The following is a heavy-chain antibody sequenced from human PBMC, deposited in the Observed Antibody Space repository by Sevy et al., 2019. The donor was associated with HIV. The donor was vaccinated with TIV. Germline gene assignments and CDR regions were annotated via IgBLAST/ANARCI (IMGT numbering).Heavy chain of an antibody. D-gene: IGHD4-17*01. V-gene: IGHV3-23*01. CDR1: GFTFSSYA. CDR3: AKATTTYGDYGY. CDR2: ITGSGGST. J-gene: IGHJ4*02. Sequence: GGSLRLSCAASGFTFSSYAMSWVRQAPGKGLEWVSAITGSGGSTYYADSVKGRFTISRDISKNTLYLQMNSLRAEDTAVYYCAKATTTYGDYGYWGQGTLVTVSS.